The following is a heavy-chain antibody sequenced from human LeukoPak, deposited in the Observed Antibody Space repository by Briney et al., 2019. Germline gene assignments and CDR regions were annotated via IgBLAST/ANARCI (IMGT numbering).Heavy chain of an antibody. Sequence: ASVKVSCKASGYTFTSYGISWVRQAPGRGLEWMGWISAYNGNTNYAQKLQGRVTMTTDTSTSTAYMELRSLRSDDTAVYYCASQKSDYDILTGYSFNWFDPWGQGTLVTVSS. CDR2: ISAYNGNT. CDR3: ASQKSDYDILTGYSFNWFDP. D-gene: IGHD3-9*01. V-gene: IGHV1-18*01. J-gene: IGHJ5*02. CDR1: GYTFTSYG.